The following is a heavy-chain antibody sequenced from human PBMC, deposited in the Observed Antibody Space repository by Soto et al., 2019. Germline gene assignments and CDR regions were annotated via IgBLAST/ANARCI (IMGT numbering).Heavy chain of an antibody. CDR2: IIHSGST. CDR3: ARGPSGPMREPRGGGYYYYMDV. CDR1: GGSFSGYY. J-gene: IGHJ6*03. Sequence: SDTLSLTSAVYGGSFSGYYWGWIRQPPGKGLEWIWEIIHSGSTNFKPSLKSRVTISVDTSKNQFSLKLSSVTAADTAVYYCARGPSGPMREPRGGGYYYYMDVWGKGTTVT. V-gene: IGHV4-34*01. D-gene: IGHD1-26*01.